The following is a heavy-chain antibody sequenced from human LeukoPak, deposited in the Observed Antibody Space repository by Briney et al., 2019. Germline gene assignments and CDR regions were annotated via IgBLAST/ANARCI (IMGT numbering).Heavy chain of an antibody. D-gene: IGHD3-10*02. CDR2: ISYDGSNK. Sequence: SGGSLRLSCAASGFTFSSYGMHWVRQAPGKGLEWVAVISYDGSNKYYADSVKGRFTISRDNAKNSLYLQMSSLRAEDTAVYYCAELGITMIGGVWGKGTTVTISS. J-gene: IGHJ6*04. V-gene: IGHV3-30*18. CDR3: AELGITMIGGV. CDR1: GFTFSSYG.